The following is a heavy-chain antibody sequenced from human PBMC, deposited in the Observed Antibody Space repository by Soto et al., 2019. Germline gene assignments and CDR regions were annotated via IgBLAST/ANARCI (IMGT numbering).Heavy chain of an antibody. J-gene: IGHJ4*02. CDR1: GYSFTSYW. V-gene: IGHV5-51*01. CDR2: IYPGDSDT. CDR3: ARRGRRVGYYDMLTGFDY. Sequence: GESLKISCKGSGYSFTSYWIGWVRQMPEKGLEWMGIIYPGDSDTRYSPSFQGQITIPPDNSFTTAYLPLYTLKASDTAMYYCARRGRRVGYYDMLTGFDYGGQGTLVTVFS. D-gene: IGHD3-9*01.